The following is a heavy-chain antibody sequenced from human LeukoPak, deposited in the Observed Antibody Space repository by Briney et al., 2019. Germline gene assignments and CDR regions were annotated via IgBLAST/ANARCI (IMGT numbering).Heavy chain of an antibody. CDR3: AGDQGGSAHRHALDI. J-gene: IGHJ3*02. D-gene: IGHD1-26*01. CDR2: MYHTGSS. Sequence: KPSETLSLTCTVSGVSVDTIDYYWSWIRQPPGKGLEWIGYMYHTGSSIYSPSLKSRLTISVDTSKNQFTLNLSSMTAADTAVYYCAGDQGGSAHRHALDIWGQGTLVTVSS. V-gene: IGHV4-61*08. CDR1: GVSVDTIDYY.